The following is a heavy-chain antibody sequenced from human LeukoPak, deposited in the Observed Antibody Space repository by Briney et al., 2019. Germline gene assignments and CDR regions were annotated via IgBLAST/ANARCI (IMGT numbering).Heavy chain of an antibody. J-gene: IGHJ6*02. D-gene: IGHD3-10*01. V-gene: IGHV4-34*01. CDR1: GGSFSGYY. CDR3: ARGPRRGNYYYYGMDV. CDR2: INHSGST. Sequence: SETLSLTCAVYGGSFSGYYWSWIRQPPGKGLEWIGEINHSGSTNYNPSLKSRVTISEDTSKNQFSLKLSSVTAADTAVYYCARGPRRGNYYYYGMDVWGQGTTVTVSS.